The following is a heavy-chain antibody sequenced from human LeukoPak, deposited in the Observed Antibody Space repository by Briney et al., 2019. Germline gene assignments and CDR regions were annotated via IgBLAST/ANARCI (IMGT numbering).Heavy chain of an antibody. J-gene: IGHJ3*02. CDR3: AKGVVAAAFDAFDI. CDR1: GFTFSSYS. CDR2: ISSSSSTI. V-gene: IGHV3-48*01. Sequence: GGSLRLSCAASGFTFSSYSMNWVRQAPGKGLEWVSYISSSSSTIYYADSVKGRFTISRDNSKNTLYLQMNSLRAEDTAVYYCAKGVVAAAFDAFDIWGQGTMVTVSS. D-gene: IGHD2-15*01.